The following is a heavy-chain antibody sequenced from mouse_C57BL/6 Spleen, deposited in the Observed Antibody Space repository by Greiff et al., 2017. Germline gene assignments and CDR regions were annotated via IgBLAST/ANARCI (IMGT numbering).Heavy chain of an antibody. J-gene: IGHJ3*01. CDR2: IYPGDGDT. D-gene: IGHD1-1*02. Sequence: VKLQESGAELVKPGASVKISCKASGYAFSSYWMNWVKQRPGKGLEWIGQIYPGDGDTNYNGKFKGKATLTADKSSSTAYMQLSSLTSEDSAVYFCAGSPYGPLFAYWGQGTLVTVSA. CDR1: GYAFSSYW. V-gene: IGHV1-80*01. CDR3: AGSPYGPLFAY.